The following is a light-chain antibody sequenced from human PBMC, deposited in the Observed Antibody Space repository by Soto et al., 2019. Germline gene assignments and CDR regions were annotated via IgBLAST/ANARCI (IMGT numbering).Light chain of an antibody. CDR2: GNS. CDR3: QSYDSSLSADYV. Sequence: CTGSSSNIGAGYDVHWYQQLPGTAPKLLIYGNSNRPSGVPDRFSGSKSGTSASLAITGLQAEDEADYYCQSYDSSLSADYVFGTGTKVTVL. CDR1: SSNIGAGYD. V-gene: IGLV1-40*01. J-gene: IGLJ1*01.